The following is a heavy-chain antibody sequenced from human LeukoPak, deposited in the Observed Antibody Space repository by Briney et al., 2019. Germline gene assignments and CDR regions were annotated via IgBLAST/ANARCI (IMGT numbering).Heavy chain of an antibody. CDR2: IYYSGST. Sequence: SQTLSLTCTVSGGSVSSGGYYWSWIRQHPGKGLEWIGYIYYSGSTYYNPSLKSRVTISVDTSKNQFSLKLSSVTAADTAVYYCARAPSYYDSSGYPLDYWGQGTLVTVSS. J-gene: IGHJ4*02. V-gene: IGHV4-31*03. CDR1: GGSVSSGGYY. D-gene: IGHD3-22*01. CDR3: ARAPSYYDSSGYPLDY.